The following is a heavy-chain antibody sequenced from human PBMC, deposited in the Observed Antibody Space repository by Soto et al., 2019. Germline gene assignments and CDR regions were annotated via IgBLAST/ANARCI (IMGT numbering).Heavy chain of an antibody. CDR2: LSGSGGTT. CDR1: GVTFSNYA. Sequence: PGGSLGLSCTVSGVTFSNYAMNWVRQAPGKGLEWVSSLSGSGGTTYYADSVKGRFIISRDNSKNTLYLLMNSLRAEDTALYYCAKQRADYGSGADTFYFDSWGQGALVTVSS. CDR3: AKQRADYGSGADTFYFDS. D-gene: IGHD3-10*01. J-gene: IGHJ4*02. V-gene: IGHV3-23*01.